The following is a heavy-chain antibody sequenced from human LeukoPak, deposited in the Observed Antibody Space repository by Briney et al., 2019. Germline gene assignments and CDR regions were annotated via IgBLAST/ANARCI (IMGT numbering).Heavy chain of an antibody. J-gene: IGHJ6*02. CDR2: TYYRSRWYF. V-gene: IGHV6-1*01. Sequence: SQTLSLTCAISGDSVSSNIAAWNWIRQSPSRGLEWLGRTYYRSRWYFDYAASVKSRLSINPGTSKNQFSLQLNSVTPEDTGVYYCTRDQDGMDVWGQGTTVTVSS. CDR3: TRDQDGMDV. CDR1: GDSVSSNIAA.